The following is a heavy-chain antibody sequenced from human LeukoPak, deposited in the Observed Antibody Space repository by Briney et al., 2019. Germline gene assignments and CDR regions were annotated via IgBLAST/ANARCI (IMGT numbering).Heavy chain of an antibody. V-gene: IGHV1-2*02. J-gene: IGHJ4*02. Sequence: ASVKVSCKASGYTFTCYYMHWVRQAPGQGREGMGWINPNSGGTNYAQKFQGRVTMTRDTSISTAYMELSRLRSDDTAVYYCASTGGCSGGSCYSPHYFDYWGQGTLVTVPS. CDR2: INPNSGGT. CDR3: ASTGGCSGGSCYSPHYFDY. D-gene: IGHD2-15*01. CDR1: GYTFTCYY.